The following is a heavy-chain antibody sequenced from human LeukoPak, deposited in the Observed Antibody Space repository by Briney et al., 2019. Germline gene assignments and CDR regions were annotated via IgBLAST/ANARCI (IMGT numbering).Heavy chain of an antibody. V-gene: IGHV4-39*01. Sequence: SEALSLTCTVSGGSISSSTVYWGWIRQPPGKGLEWIGGINYSGYTYYNPSLKSRVTISVDTPKNQFSLKLSSVTAADTAVYYCARPGYYDNSGFNFDYWGQGTLVTASS. D-gene: IGHD3-22*01. J-gene: IGHJ4*02. CDR3: ARPGYYDNSGFNFDY. CDR2: INYSGYT. CDR1: GGSISSSTVY.